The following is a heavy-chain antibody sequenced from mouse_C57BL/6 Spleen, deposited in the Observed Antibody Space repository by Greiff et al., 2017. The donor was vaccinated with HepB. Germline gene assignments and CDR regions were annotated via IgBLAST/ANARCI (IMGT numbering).Heavy chain of an antibody. CDR2: IYPGDGDT. J-gene: IGHJ3*01. CDR1: GYAFSSYW. V-gene: IGHV1-80*01. Sequence: QVHVKQSGAELVKPGASVKISCKASGYAFSSYWMNWVKQRPGKGLEWIGQIYPGDGDTNYNGKFKGKATLTADKSSSTAYMQLSSLTSEDSAVYFCARSGYYDYETWFAYWGQGTLVTVSA. CDR3: ARSGYYDYETWFAY. D-gene: IGHD2-4*01.